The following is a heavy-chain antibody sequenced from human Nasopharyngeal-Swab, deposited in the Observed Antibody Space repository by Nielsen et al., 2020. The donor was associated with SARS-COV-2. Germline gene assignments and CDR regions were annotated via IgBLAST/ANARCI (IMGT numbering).Heavy chain of an antibody. J-gene: IGHJ5*02. CDR1: GYTLTELS. CDR3: ATGGIVTSNWFDP. D-gene: IGHD3-10*01. V-gene: IGHV1-24*01. Sequence: ASVKVSCKGSGYTLTELSMHWVRQAPGKGLEWMGGFDPEDGETIYAQKFQGRVTMTEDTSTDTAYMELSSLRSEDTAVYYCATGGIVTSNWFDPWGQGTLVTVSS. CDR2: FDPEDGET.